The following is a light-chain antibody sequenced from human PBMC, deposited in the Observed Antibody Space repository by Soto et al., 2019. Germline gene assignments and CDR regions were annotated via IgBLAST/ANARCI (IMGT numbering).Light chain of an antibody. V-gene: IGKV1-5*03. CDR1: QTISSW. CDR3: QHCNSYSYA. J-gene: IGKJ2*01. Sequence: IMLTKAPSSLSASVGDRVTITCRASQTISSWLAWYQQKPGKAPKLLIYNASNLESGVPSRFSGSGSGTEFTLTISSLQPDDFATYYCQHCNSYSYAFGQGTKVDIK. CDR2: NAS.